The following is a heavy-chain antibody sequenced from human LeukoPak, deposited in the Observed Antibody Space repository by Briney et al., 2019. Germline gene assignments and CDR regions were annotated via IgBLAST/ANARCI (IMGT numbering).Heavy chain of an antibody. CDR3: ATYLSSSWPRWFDP. J-gene: IGHJ5*02. CDR1: GYTLTELS. D-gene: IGHD6-13*01. V-gene: IGHV1-24*01. CDR2: FDPEDGET. Sequence: ASVKVSCKVSGYTLTELSMHWVRQAPGKGLEWMGGFDPEDGETIYAQKFQGRVTMTEDTSTDTAYMELSSLRSEDTAAYYCATYLSSSWPRWFDPWGQGTLVTVSS.